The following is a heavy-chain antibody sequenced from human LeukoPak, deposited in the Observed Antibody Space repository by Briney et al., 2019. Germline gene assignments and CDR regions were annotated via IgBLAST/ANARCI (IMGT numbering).Heavy chain of an antibody. CDR2: ISDDGSNK. D-gene: IGHD3-10*01. Sequence: PGGSLRLSCAASGFPFSHYGMHWVRQAPGKGLEWVAVISDDGSNKYSADSAKGRFTISRDNSKNTLYLQMNSLRAEDTAVYYCAKDHLGGGRYYYGSGEDYWGQGTLVTVSS. J-gene: IGHJ4*02. CDR3: AKDHLGGGRYYYGSGEDY. V-gene: IGHV3-30*18. CDR1: GFPFSHYG.